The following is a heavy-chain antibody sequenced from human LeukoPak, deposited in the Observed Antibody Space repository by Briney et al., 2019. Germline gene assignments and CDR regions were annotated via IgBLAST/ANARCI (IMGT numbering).Heavy chain of an antibody. CDR3: ASSRKSRSRWYDGWFDP. CDR1: GGSISGSSYY. CDR2: IYYSGST. V-gene: IGHV4-39*01. Sequence: SETLSLTCTVSGGSISGSSYYWGWIRQPPGKGLEWIGSIYYSGSTYYNPSLNSRVTISVDTSKNQFSLKLSSVTAADTALYYCASSRKSRSRWYDGWFDPWGQGTLVTVSS. J-gene: IGHJ5*02. D-gene: IGHD6-13*01.